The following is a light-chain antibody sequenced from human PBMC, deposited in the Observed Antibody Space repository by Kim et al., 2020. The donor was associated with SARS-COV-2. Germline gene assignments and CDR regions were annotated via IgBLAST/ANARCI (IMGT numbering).Light chain of an antibody. CDR2: DVS. J-gene: IGLJ1*01. V-gene: IGLV2-18*02. CDR1: SSDVGYYNR. CDR3: SSYTSSSTYV. Sequence: QSALTQPPSVSGSPGQSVTISCTGTSSDVGYYNRVSWYQEPPGTAPKLMIYDVSYRPSGVPDRFSGSKSGNTASLTISGLQAEDEADYYCSSYTSSSTYVFGTGTKVTVL.